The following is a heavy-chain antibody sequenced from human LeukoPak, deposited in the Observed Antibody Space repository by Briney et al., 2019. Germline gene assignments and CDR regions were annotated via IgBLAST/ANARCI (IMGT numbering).Heavy chain of an antibody. J-gene: IGHJ6*03. CDR3: ARAKRLEQGYMDV. Sequence: SETLSLTCAVYGGSLSYYYWSWIRQPAGKGLEWIGSIYTSGSTNYNPSLKSRVTISVDTSKNQFSLKLSSVTAADTAVYYCARAKRLEQGYMDVWGKGTTVTVSS. CDR1: GGSLSYYY. D-gene: IGHD6-19*01. CDR2: IYTSGST. V-gene: IGHV4-59*10.